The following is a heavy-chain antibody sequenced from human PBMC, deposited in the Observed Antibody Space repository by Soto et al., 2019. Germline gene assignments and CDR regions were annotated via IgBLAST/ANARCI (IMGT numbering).Heavy chain of an antibody. CDR3: ARRQDIRNLES. D-gene: IGHD2-15*01. J-gene: IGHJ5*01. Sequence: SETVSLTXAVYGQSFIGDCYFCIRQSPGKGLEWIGEITHSGATRYNPSLQSRVTISLDTPNNQFSLKLGSVTAADTALYYCARRQDIRNLESWGQGSLVTVSS. V-gene: IGHV4-34*01. CDR1: GQSFIGDC. CDR2: ITHSGAT.